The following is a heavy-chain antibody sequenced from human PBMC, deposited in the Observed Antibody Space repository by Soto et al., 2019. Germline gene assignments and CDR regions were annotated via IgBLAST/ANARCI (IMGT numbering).Heavy chain of an antibody. CDR1: GFTFSSYA. CDR3: AKASTKQQPMESDY. CDR2: ISGSGGST. J-gene: IGHJ4*02. V-gene: IGHV3-23*01. Sequence: GGSLRLSCAASGFTFSSYAMGWVRQAPGKGLEWVSAISGSGGSTYYADSVKGRFTISRDNSKNTLYLQMNSLRAEDTAVYYCAKASTKQQPMESDYWGQGTLVTVSS. D-gene: IGHD6-13*01.